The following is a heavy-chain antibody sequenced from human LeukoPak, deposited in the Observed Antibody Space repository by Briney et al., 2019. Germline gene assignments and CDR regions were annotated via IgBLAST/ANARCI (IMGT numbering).Heavy chain of an antibody. V-gene: IGHV4-34*01. CDR1: GGSFSGYY. CDR2: INHSGST. Sequence: SETLSLTCAAYGGSFSGYYWSWIRQPPGKGLEWIGEINHSGSTNYNPSLKSRVTISVDTSKNQFSLKLSSVTAADTAVYYCARESGGWYYYGSGSLNWFDPWGQGTLVTVSS. J-gene: IGHJ5*02. CDR3: ARESGGWYYYGSGSLNWFDP. D-gene: IGHD3-10*01.